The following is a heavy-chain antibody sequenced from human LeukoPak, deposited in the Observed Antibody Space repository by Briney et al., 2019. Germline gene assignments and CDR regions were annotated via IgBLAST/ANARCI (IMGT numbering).Heavy chain of an antibody. D-gene: IGHD3-16*01. CDR1: GFTFRSYS. CDR2: ISSSGSYI. CDR3: ARDRSTNSYAEYFFDY. Sequence: GGSLRLSCATSGFTFRSYSMNWVRQAPGKGLEWASSISSSGSYIYYADSVRGRFTISRDNAKNSLYLQMNSLRAEDTALYYCARDRSTNSYAEYFFDYWGQGTLVTVSS. V-gene: IGHV3-21*01. J-gene: IGHJ4*02.